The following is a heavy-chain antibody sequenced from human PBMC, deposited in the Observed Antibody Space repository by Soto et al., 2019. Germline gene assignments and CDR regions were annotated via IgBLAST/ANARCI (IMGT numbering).Heavy chain of an antibody. D-gene: IGHD3-22*01. CDR1: GGTFSSYT. V-gene: IGHV1-69*08. Sequence: QVQLVQSGAEVTKPGSSVKVSCKASGGTFSSYTISWVRQAPGQGLEWMGRIIPILGIANYARKFQGRVTITADKSTSTASMELSSLRSEDTAVYYCARDSSGYYVYWGQGTLVTVSS. J-gene: IGHJ4*02. CDR3: ARDSSGYYVY. CDR2: IIPILGIA.